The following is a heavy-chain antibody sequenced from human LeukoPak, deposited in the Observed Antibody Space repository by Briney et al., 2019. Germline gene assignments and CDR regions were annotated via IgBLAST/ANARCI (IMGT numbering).Heavy chain of an antibody. CDR1: GGSIDSNS. CDR3: ARDRRWLRFHGFDI. V-gene: IGHV4-59*12. J-gene: IGHJ3*02. Sequence: SETLSLTCTVSGGSIDSNSWTWIRQPPGKGLEWVVYIYYSGSTYYNPSLKSRVVISVDTSKNQFSLKLKSVTAADTAVYYCARDRRWLRFHGFDIWGQGTMVTVSS. D-gene: IGHD5-12*01. CDR2: IYYSGST.